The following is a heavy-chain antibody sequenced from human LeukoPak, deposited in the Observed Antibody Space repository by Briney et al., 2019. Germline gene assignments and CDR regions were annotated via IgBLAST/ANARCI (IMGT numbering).Heavy chain of an antibody. Sequence: GGSLRLSCAASGFTFSSYSMNWVRQAPGKGLEWVSSISSSSSTIYYADSVKGRFTISRDDAKKSLYLQMNSLRAEDTAVYYCARGVSYMDVWGKGTTVTVSS. CDR3: ARGVSYMDV. CDR1: GFTFSSYS. D-gene: IGHD3-16*02. CDR2: ISSSSSTI. J-gene: IGHJ6*03. V-gene: IGHV3-48*01.